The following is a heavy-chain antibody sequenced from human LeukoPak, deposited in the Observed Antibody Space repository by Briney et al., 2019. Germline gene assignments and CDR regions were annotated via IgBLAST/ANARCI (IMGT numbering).Heavy chain of an antibody. V-gene: IGHV3-33*01. CDR3: ARSRDRKTGADY. J-gene: IGHJ4*02. Sequence: PGTSLRLSCAASGFALIDYGMHWVRQAPGKGLEWVAIIWYDGGHKYYADSVKGRFTISRGNSKNMLYMQMDSLRAEDTAVYYCARSRDRKTGADYWGQGTLVTVSS. CDR1: GFALIDYG. D-gene: IGHD1-14*01. CDR2: IWYDGGHK.